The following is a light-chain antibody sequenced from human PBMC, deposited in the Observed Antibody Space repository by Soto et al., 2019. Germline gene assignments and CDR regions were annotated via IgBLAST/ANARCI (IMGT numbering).Light chain of an antibody. CDR2: DAS. CDR1: QSVSSY. V-gene: IGKV3-11*01. CDR3: KEFHSSSRT. J-gene: IGKJ1*01. Sequence: EIVLTQSPATLSLSPGERATLSCRASQSVSSYFAWYQQKPGQPPRLLIYDASNRATGIPARYSGSGSGTDFTLTISSLEPEDFAVYYCKEFHSSSRTFGQGTRVDMK.